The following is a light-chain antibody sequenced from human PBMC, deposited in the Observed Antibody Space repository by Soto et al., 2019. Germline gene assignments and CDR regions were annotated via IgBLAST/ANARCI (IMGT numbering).Light chain of an antibody. CDR2: GAS. Sequence: EIVMTQSPATLSVSPGERATLSCRASQSVSNKLAWYQQKPGQAPRLLIYGASTRATGIPARFSGSGSGTEFTLTVSSLQSEDFAVYYCHQYNNRGTFGQGTKVDIK. J-gene: IGKJ1*01. V-gene: IGKV3-15*01. CDR1: QSVSNK. CDR3: HQYNNRGT.